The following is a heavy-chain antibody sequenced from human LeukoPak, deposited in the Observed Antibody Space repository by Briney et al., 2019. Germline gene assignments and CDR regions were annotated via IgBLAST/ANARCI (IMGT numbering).Heavy chain of an antibody. J-gene: IGHJ3*02. CDR2: IYHSGST. Sequence: SGTLSLTCAVSGGSISSSNWWSWVRQPPGKGLEWIGEIYHSGSTNYNPSLKSRVTTSVDKSKNQFSLKLSSVTAADTAVYYCARARATPHAFDIWGQGTMVTVSS. CDR1: GGSISSSNW. V-gene: IGHV4-4*02. CDR3: ARARATPHAFDI.